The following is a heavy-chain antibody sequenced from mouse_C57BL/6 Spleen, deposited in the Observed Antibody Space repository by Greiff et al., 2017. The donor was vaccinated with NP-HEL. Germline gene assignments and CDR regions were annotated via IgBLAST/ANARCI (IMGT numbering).Heavy chain of an antibody. CDR2: IYPGDGDT. CDR1: GYAFSSYW. Sequence: QVQLQQSGAELVKPGASVKISCKASGYAFSSYWMNWVKQRPGKGLEWIGQIYPGDGDTNYNGKFKGKATLTADKSSSTAYMQLSSLTSEDSAVYFCARKRTGIAMDYWGQGTSVTVSS. D-gene: IGHD4-1*01. J-gene: IGHJ4*01. V-gene: IGHV1-80*01. CDR3: ARKRTGIAMDY.